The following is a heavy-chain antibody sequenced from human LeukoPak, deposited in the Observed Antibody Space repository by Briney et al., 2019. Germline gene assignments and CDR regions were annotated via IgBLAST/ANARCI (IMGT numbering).Heavy chain of an antibody. CDR1: GFSLSNYW. CDR3: ARGTAGYHSSYFDY. J-gene: IGHJ4*02. Sequence: GGSLRLSCGASGFSLSNYWMSWVRQAPGKGLEWVANIKQDGSDKNYVDSVRGRFTISRDNAENSLFLQMNSPRAEDTAVYYCARGTAGYHSSYFDYWGQGTLVTVSS. D-gene: IGHD3-16*02. CDR2: IKQDGSDK. V-gene: IGHV3-7*01.